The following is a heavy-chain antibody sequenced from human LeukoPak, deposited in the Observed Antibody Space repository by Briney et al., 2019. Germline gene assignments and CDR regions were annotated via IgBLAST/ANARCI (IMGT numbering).Heavy chain of an antibody. CDR2: IYSGGST. D-gene: IGHD3-22*01. CDR1: GFTFSNYA. J-gene: IGHJ4*02. CDR3: ARAVRGTDYYDSSGLGWYYFDY. V-gene: IGHV3-53*01. Sequence: GGSLRLSCAASGFTFSNYAMSWVRQAPGKGLEWVSVIYSGGSTYYADSVEGRFTISRDNSKNTLYLQMNSLRAEDTAVYYCARAVRGTDYYDSSGLGWYYFDYWGQGTLVTVSS.